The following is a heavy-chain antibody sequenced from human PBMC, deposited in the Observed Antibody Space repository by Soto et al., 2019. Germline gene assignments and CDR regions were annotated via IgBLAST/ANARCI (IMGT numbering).Heavy chain of an antibody. CDR2: INHSGST. D-gene: IGHD3-10*01. Sequence: QVQLQQWGAGLLKPSETLSLTCAVYGGSFSGYYWSWIRQPPGKGLEWIGEINHSGSTNYNPSLKSRVNISGDTSKDQFSLKLSSVTAADTAVYYCARNRIRVWFGELSYFDPWGQGTLVTVSS. V-gene: IGHV4-34*01. CDR3: ARNRIRVWFGELSYFDP. CDR1: GGSFSGYY. J-gene: IGHJ5*02.